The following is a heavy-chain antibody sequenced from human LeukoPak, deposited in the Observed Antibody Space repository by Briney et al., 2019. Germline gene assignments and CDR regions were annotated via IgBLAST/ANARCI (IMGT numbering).Heavy chain of an antibody. D-gene: IGHD2-2*01. CDR1: GGSISSDY. V-gene: IGHV4-59*08. CDR3: ARQASCSSTNCYPFDY. CDR2: ISYSGST. Sequence: NPSETLSLTCTVSGGSISSDYWSWIRQPPGKGLEWIGWISYSGSTTYNPSLKTRVTISVDTSKNQFSLKLSSVTAADTAVYYCARQASCSSTNCYPFDYWGRGTLVTVSS. J-gene: IGHJ4*02.